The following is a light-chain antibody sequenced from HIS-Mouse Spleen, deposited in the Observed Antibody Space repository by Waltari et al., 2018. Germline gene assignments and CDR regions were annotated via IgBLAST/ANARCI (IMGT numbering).Light chain of an antibody. CDR3: QVWDSSSDHVV. CDR2: DDS. V-gene: IGLV3-21*03. Sequence: SYVLTQPPSVSVAPGKTARITCGGNNIGSKSVHWYQQKPGQAPWLVVYDDSDRPSGLPERFAVSNSGNTATLTISRVEAGDEADYYCQVWDSSSDHVVFGGGTKLTVL. CDR1: NIGSKS. J-gene: IGLJ2*01.